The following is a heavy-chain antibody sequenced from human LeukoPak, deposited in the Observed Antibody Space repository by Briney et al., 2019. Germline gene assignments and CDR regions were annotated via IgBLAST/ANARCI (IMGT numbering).Heavy chain of an antibody. J-gene: IGHJ4*02. CDR2: IYYSGST. V-gene: IGHV4-59*01. CDR1: GGSISSYY. Sequence: SETLSLTCTVSGGSISSYYWSWIRQPPGKGLEWIGYIYYSGSTKYNPSLKSRVTISVDTSRNQFSLKLSSVTAADTAVYYCARETPVGYFDYWGQGTLVTVSS. CDR3: ARETPVGYFDY.